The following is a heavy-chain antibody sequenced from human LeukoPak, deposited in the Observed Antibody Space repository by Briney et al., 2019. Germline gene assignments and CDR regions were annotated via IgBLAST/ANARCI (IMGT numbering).Heavy chain of an antibody. J-gene: IGHJ5*02. CDR3: AREDLGGDGVVDP. D-gene: IGHD2-21*02. V-gene: IGHV4-30-4*01. CDR1: GGSLSSGDYY. Sequence: KSSETLSLPRTVSGGSLSSGDYYWSWIRQPPGKGLEWIGYIYYSGSTYYNPSLKSRVTISVDTSKNQFSLKLSSVTAADTAVYYCAREDLGGDGVVDPWGQGTLVTVSS. CDR2: IYYSGST.